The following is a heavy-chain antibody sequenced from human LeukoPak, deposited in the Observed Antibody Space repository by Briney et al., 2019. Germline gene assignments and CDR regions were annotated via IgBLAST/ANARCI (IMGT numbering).Heavy chain of an antibody. J-gene: IGHJ5*02. D-gene: IGHD2-2*01. Sequence: GGSLRLSCAVSGFTFSSYWMSWVRQAPGKGLEWVANIKQDGSETYYVDSVKGRFTISRDNAKNSLYLQMNSLRAEDTAVYYCARDDCSSISCYHNWFDPWGQGTLVTVSS. CDR3: ARDDCSSISCYHNWFDP. CDR1: GFTFSSYW. CDR2: IKQDGSET. V-gene: IGHV3-7*01.